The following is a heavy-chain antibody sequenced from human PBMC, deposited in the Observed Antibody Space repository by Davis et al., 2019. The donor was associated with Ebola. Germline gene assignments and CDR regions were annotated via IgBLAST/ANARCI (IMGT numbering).Heavy chain of an antibody. J-gene: IGHJ5*02. CDR3: ARDPSPRYCSGGSCYSGNWFDP. Sequence: HTGGSLRLSCAASGFTFSSYWMHWVRQAPGKGLVWVSRINSDGSSTSYADSVKGRFTISRDNAKNTLYLQMNSLRAEDTAVYYCARDPSPRYCSGGSCYSGNWFDPWGQGTLVTVSS. D-gene: IGHD2-15*01. V-gene: IGHV3-74*01. CDR2: INSDGSST. CDR1: GFTFSSYW.